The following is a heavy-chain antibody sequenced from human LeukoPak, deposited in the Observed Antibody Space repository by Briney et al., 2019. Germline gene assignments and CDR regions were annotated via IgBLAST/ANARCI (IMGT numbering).Heavy chain of an antibody. J-gene: IGHJ6*03. V-gene: IGHV4-39*07. Sequence: KPSETLSLTCTVSGGSISSSSYYWGWIRQPPGKGLEWIGSIYYSGSTYYNPSLKSRVTISVDTSKNQFSLRLTSVTAADTAVYYCARVAERFAFWSGSGGNHFYMDVWGKGTTVTVSS. D-gene: IGHD3-3*01. CDR1: GGSISSSSYY. CDR3: ARVAERFAFWSGSGGNHFYMDV. CDR2: IYYSGST.